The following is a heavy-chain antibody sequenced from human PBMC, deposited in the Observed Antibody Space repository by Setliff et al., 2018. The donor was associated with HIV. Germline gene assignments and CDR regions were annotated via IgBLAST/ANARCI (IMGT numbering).Heavy chain of an antibody. V-gene: IGHV4-30-2*01. J-gene: IGHJ3*02. D-gene: IGHD5-12*01. CDR3: ASGDPQEGGYWDAFDI. CDR2: IYHSGST. Sequence: PSETLSLTCAVSGGSISSGGYSWSWIRQPPGKGLEWIGYIYHSGSTYYNPSLKSRVTISVDRSKNQFSLKLSSVTAADTAVYYCASGDPQEGGYWDAFDIWGQGTMVTVSS. CDR1: GGSISSGGYS.